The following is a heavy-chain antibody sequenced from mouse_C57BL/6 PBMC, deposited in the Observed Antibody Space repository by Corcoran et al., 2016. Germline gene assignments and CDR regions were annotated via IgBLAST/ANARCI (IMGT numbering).Heavy chain of an antibody. J-gene: IGHJ1*03. CDR2: INPNNGGT. CDR3: ARAPVTTVVARWYFDV. D-gene: IGHD1-1*01. Sequence: EVQLQQSGPELVKPGASVKIPCKASGYTFTDYNMDWVKQSHGKSLEWIGDINPNNGGTIYNQKFKGKATLTVDKSSSTAYMELRSLTSEDTAVYYCARAPVTTVVARWYFDVWGTGTTVTVSS. CDR1: GYTFTDYN. V-gene: IGHV1-18*01.